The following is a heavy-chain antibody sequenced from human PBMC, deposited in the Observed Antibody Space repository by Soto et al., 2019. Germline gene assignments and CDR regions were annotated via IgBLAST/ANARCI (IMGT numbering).Heavy chain of an antibody. CDR2: ISSAVNT. V-gene: IGHV3-23*01. J-gene: IGHJ4*02. Sequence: GGSPRLSCAGSGFTFSNYAMSWVRQAPGKGLEWVSAISSAVNTYYADSVKGRFTISRDNSKNTLSLQMNSLRAEDTAVYYCAKQVRDGTSSPYYFDYWGQGTLVTVSS. CDR1: GFTFSNYA. CDR3: AKQVRDGTSSPYYFDY. D-gene: IGHD6-6*01.